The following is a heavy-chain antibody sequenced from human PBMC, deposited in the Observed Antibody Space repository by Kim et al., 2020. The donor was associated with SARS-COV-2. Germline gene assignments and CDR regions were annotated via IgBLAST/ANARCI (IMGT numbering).Heavy chain of an antibody. Sequence: GGSLRLSCAASGFTFSNYVMSWVRQAPGKGLEWVSAISGSGGNTYYADSVKGRFTVSRDNSKNTLYLQMNSLRAEDTAVYYCAGGWDLLWQFDYWGPGTLVTVSS. J-gene: IGHJ4*02. V-gene: IGHV3-23*01. CDR2: ISGSGGNT. CDR1: GFTFSNYV. CDR3: AGGWDLLWQFDY. D-gene: IGHD1-26*01.